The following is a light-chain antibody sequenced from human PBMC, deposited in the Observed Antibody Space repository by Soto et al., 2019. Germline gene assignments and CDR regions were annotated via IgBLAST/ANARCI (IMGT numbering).Light chain of an antibody. V-gene: IGKV1-39*01. J-gene: IGKJ3*01. CDR2: TTT. CDR1: QSIGRY. CDR3: QQTYSTIFT. Sequence: DIQMTQSPSSLSASVGDRVTITCRASQSIGRYLNWYQQKPGKAPSLLISTTTTLQSEVPSRFSGSGSGTDFTLTITSLQPEDCATYYCQQTYSTIFTFGPGTKVDIK.